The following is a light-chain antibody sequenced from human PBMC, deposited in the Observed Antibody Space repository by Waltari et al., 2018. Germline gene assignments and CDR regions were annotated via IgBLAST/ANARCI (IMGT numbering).Light chain of an antibody. CDR1: SGHSTYT. J-gene: IGLJ2*01. CDR3: QTWGTGFVV. V-gene: IGLV4-69*01. Sequence: QVVLTQSPSASASLGASVKLTCSLSSGHSTYTIAWHQHQPEKGPRYLMTRNSDGSHCKGDGIPDRFSGDSSVAERYLTICSLQSEDEADYYCQTWGTGFVVFGGDQADRP. CDR2: RNSDGSH.